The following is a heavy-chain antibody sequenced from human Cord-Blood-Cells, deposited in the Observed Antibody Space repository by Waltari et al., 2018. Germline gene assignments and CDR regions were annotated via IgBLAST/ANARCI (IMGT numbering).Heavy chain of an antibody. J-gene: IGHJ3*02. V-gene: IGHV6-1*01. CDR3: ARDVRGGAALDAFDI. D-gene: IGHD3-16*01. CDR2: TYYRSKWYN. Sequence: PSRGLEWLGRTYYRSKWYNDYAVSVKSRITINPDTSKNQFSLQLNSVTPEDTAVYYCARDVRGGAALDAFDIWGQGTMVTVSS.